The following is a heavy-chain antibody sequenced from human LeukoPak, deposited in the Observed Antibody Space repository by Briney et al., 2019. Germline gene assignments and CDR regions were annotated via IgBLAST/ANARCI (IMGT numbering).Heavy chain of an antibody. D-gene: IGHD1-26*01. CDR1: GYSISSGYY. J-gene: IGHJ3*02. Sequence: SETLSLTCAVSGYSISSGYYWGWIRQPPGKGLEWIGSIYHSGSTYYNPSLKSRVTISVDTSKNQFSLKLSSVTAADTAVYYCARPTYSGSNSGAFDIWGQGTMVTVSS. CDR3: ARPTYSGSNSGAFDI. CDR2: IYHSGST. V-gene: IGHV4-38-2*01.